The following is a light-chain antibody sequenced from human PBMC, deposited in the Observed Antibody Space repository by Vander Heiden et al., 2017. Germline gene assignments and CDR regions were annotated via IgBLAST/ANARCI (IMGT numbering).Light chain of an antibody. CDR2: GAS. Sequence: EIVLTQSPGTLSLSPGEGATLSCRASQSISSSYLAWYQQKPGQAPRLLIYGASRRATGIPDRFSGSGSETDFTLTISRLEPEDFAVYYCQQYGSSPLMYTFGQGTKLEIK. J-gene: IGKJ2*01. CDR3: QQYGSSPLMYT. CDR1: QSISSSY. V-gene: IGKV3-20*01.